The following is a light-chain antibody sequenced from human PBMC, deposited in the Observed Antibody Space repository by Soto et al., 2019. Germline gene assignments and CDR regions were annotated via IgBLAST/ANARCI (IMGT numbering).Light chain of an antibody. V-gene: IGLV1-44*01. J-gene: IGLJ7*01. CDR3: AAWDDSLNGVV. CDR2: IAT. Sequence: QLVLTQPPSASGTPGQRVTISCSGSSSNIGSYTVNWYQHLPGTAPKLLIYIATHRPSGVPDRFSGSKSGTSASLAISGLQSEDEADYYCAAWDDSLNGVVFGGGTQLTVL. CDR1: SSNIGSYT.